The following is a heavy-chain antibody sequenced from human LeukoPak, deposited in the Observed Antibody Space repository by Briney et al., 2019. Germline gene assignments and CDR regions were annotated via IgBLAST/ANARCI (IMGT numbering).Heavy chain of an antibody. Sequence: ASVKVSCKASGYTFTSYGIRWVRQAPGQGLEWMGWISAYNGNTNYAQKLQGRVTMTTDTSTSTAYMELRSLRSDDTAVYYCARDSGSYYYYYYGMDVWGQGTTVTVSS. V-gene: IGHV1-18*01. CDR1: GYTFTSYG. J-gene: IGHJ6*02. CDR3: ARDSGSYYYYYYGMDV. CDR2: ISAYNGNT. D-gene: IGHD1-26*01.